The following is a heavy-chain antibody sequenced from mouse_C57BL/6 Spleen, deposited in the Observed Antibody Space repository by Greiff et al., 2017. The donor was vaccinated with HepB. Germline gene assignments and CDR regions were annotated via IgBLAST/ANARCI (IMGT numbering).Heavy chain of an antibody. J-gene: IGHJ1*03. CDR2: IWSDGST. CDR1: GFSLTSYG. CDR3: ARHKGYDYWYFDV. Sequence: VKLMESGPGLVAPSQSLSITCTVSGFSLTSYGVHWVRQPPGKGLEWLVVIWSDGSTTYNSALKSRLSISKDNSKSQVFLKMNSLQTDDTAMYYCARHKGYDYWYFDVWGTGTTVTVSS. V-gene: IGHV2-6-1*01. D-gene: IGHD2-3*01.